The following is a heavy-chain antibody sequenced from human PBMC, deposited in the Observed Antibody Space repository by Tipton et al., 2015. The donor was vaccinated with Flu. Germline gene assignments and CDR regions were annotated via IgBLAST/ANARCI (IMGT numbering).Heavy chain of an antibody. V-gene: IGHV4-31*03. J-gene: IGHJ5*02. CDR3: TRGTIYYDSRGFEYYRFGP. Sequence: TLSLTCTVSGDSISSSGYYWSWIRQHPGKGLEWIGYIYYSGNTYYNPSLRSRVSISADTSQNQFSLKVISVTAADTAVYYCTRGTIYYDSRGFEYYRFGPWGQGSLVSVSS. D-gene: IGHD3-22*01. CDR2: IYYSGNT. CDR1: GDSISSSGYY.